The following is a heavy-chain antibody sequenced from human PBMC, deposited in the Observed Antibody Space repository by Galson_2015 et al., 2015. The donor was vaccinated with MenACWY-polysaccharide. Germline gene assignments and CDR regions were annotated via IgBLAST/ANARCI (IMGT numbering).Heavy chain of an antibody. CDR1: GSTISHYW. CDR3: GTTGSADTVGWFDP. V-gene: IGHV5-51*01. J-gene: IGHJ5*02. Sequence: QSGAEVTKPGESLQISCKVSGSTISHYWIAWVRQMPGKGLDYMGIIHLVDSDTRYRPSFQGQVTISADKSISTAYLQWNSLKASDTAIYYCGTTGSADTVGWFDPWGQGTLVTVSS. CDR2: IHLVDSDT. D-gene: IGHD4-23*01.